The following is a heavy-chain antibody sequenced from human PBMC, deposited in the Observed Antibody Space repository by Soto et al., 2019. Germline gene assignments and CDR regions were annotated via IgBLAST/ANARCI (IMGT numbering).Heavy chain of an antibody. CDR3: AREDTYGLDYFDY. Sequence: EVQLVESGGGLVKPGGSLRLSCAASGFTFSTYNMNWVRQAPGKGLEWVSSISSSSSYIYYSDSVRGRFIISRDNAKNSLYLQMSSLRAEGTAVYYCAREDTYGLDYFDYWGQGTLVTVSS. CDR1: GFTFSTYN. CDR2: ISSSSSYI. D-gene: IGHD5-18*01. V-gene: IGHV3-21*01. J-gene: IGHJ4*02.